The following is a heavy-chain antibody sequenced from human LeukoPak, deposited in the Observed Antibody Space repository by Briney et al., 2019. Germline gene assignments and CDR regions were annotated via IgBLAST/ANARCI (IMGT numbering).Heavy chain of an antibody. CDR1: GGSISSYY. J-gene: IGHJ4*02. V-gene: IGHV4-59*01. Sequence: SETLSLTCTVSGGSISSYYWSWIRQPPGKGLEWIGYIYYSGSTNYNPSLKSRVTISVDTSKNQFSLKLSSVTAADTAVYYCARSPTYYYDSSGYYRYVAGRYYFDYWGQGTLVTVSS. CDR3: ARSPTYYYDSSGYYRYVAGRYYFDY. CDR2: IYYSGST. D-gene: IGHD3-22*01.